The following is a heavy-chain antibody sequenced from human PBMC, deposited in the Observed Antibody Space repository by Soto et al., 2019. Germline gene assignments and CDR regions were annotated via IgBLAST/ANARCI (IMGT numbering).Heavy chain of an antibody. D-gene: IGHD6-19*01. Sequence: GESLRLSCAASGFTFSSYGMHWVRQAPGKGLEWVAVISYDGSNKYYADSVKGRFTISRDNSKNTLYLQMNSLRAEDTAVYYCAKARGWQYYFDYWGQGTLVTVSS. CDR2: ISYDGSNK. CDR1: GFTFSSYG. CDR3: AKARGWQYYFDY. V-gene: IGHV3-30*18. J-gene: IGHJ4*02.